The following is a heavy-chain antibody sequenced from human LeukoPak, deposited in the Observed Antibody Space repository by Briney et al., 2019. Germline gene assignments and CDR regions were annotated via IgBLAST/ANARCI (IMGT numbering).Heavy chain of an antibody. D-gene: IGHD4-23*01. J-gene: IGHJ4*02. Sequence: GGSLRLSCAASGFTFDDYAMHWVRQAPGKGLEWVPGISWSSATIGYADSVKGRFTISRDNAKNSLYLQMNSLRAEDTALYYCAKDMETTVVTPTFDYWGQGTLVTVSS. CDR2: ISWSSATI. CDR1: GFTFDDYA. CDR3: AKDMETTVVTPTFDY. V-gene: IGHV3-9*01.